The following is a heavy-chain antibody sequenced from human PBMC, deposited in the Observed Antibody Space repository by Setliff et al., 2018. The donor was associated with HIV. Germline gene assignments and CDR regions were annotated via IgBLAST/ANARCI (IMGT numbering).Heavy chain of an antibody. Sequence: WASVKVSCKASGYTFTNFYMHWVRQAPGQGLEWMGWMSGYNGNTNSGRKFQDRVIMTTDTSTTTAYMELRSLRSDDTAVYYCARDRSPREEMATTADYWGQGTLVTVSS. CDR1: GYTFTNFY. D-gene: IGHD5-12*01. V-gene: IGHV1-18*04. J-gene: IGHJ4*02. CDR3: ARDRSPREEMATTADY. CDR2: MSGYNGNT.